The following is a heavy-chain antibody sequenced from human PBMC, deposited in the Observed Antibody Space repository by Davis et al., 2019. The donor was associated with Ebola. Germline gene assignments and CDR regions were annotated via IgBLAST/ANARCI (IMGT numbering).Heavy chain of an antibody. CDR2: ISAYNGKT. CDR1: GYTFTSYG. D-gene: IGHD4-11*01. V-gene: IGHV1-18*01. Sequence: ASVKVSCKTFGYTFTSYGITWVRQAPGQGLEWMGWISAYNGKTSYAQNFQDRVTMTTDTSTTTAYMELRSLRSDDTAVYYCARDHFGALTTVTIDYWGQGTPVTVSS. CDR3: ARDHFGALTTVTIDY. J-gene: IGHJ4*02.